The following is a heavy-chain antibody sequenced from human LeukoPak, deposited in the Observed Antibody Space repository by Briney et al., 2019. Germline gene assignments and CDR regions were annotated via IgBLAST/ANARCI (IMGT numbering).Heavy chain of an antibody. CDR3: AKDTGHHVDGIGFDP. Sequence: AGGSLRLSCAASGFTFDDYAMHWVRQAPGKGLEWVSGISWNSGSIGYADSVKDRFTISRDNAKNSLYLQMNSLRAEDTALYYCAKDTGHHVDGIGFDPWGQGTLVTVSS. D-gene: IGHD1-14*01. CDR1: GFTFDDYA. V-gene: IGHV3-9*01. CDR2: ISWNSGSI. J-gene: IGHJ5*02.